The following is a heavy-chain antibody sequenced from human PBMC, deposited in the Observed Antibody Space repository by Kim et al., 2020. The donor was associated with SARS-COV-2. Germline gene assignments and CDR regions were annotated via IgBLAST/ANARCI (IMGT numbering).Heavy chain of an antibody. CDR2: ISSSSTI. Sequence: GGSLRLSCAASGFTFSSYSMNWVRQAPGKGLEWVSYISSSSTIYYADSVKGRFTISRDNAKNSLYLQMNSLRDEDTAVYYCARGRGTRSHWGQGTLVTVS. V-gene: IGHV3-48*02. CDR3: ARGRGTRSH. J-gene: IGHJ4*02. D-gene: IGHD2-2*01. CDR1: GFTFSSYS.